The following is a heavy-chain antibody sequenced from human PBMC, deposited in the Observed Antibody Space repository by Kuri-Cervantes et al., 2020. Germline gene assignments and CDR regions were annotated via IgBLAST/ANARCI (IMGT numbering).Heavy chain of an antibody. CDR3: ARTYYYDSSGYYPNDYYYGMDV. CDR2: INHSGST. D-gene: IGHD3-22*01. CDR1: GGSFRGYY. V-gene: IGHV4-34*01. Sequence: SQTLSLTCAVYGGSFRGYYWSWIRQPPGTGLEWIGEINHSGSTNYNPSLKSRVTISVDTSKNQFSLKLSSVTAADTAVYYCARTYYYDSSGYYPNDYYYGMDVWGQGTTVTVSS. J-gene: IGHJ6*02.